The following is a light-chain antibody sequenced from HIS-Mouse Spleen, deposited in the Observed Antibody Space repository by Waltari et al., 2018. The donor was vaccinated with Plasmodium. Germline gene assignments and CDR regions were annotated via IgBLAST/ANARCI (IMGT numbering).Light chain of an antibody. Sequence: SLGDRVTITCRASQSISNYLNWYQQKPGKAPKFLIYAASTLQSGVPSRFSGSGSGTDFTLTISSLQPEDFATYYCQQSYSTWTFGQGTKVEIK. CDR2: AAS. J-gene: IGKJ1*01. V-gene: IGKV1-39*01. CDR3: QQSYSTWT. CDR1: QSISNY.